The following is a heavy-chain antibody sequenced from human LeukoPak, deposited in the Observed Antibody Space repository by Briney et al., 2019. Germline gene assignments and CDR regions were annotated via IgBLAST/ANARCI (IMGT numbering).Heavy chain of an antibody. CDR3: ARDRCGRTSCYPGAFDI. CDR2: IYTSGST. D-gene: IGHD2-2*01. Sequence: SETLSLTCTVSGGSISSYYWSWIRQPAGKGLEWIGRIYTSGSTNYNPSLKSRVTMSVDTSKNQFSLKLSSVTAADTAVYYCARDRCGRTSCYPGAFDIWGQGTMVTVSS. V-gene: IGHV4-4*07. J-gene: IGHJ3*02. CDR1: GGSISSYY.